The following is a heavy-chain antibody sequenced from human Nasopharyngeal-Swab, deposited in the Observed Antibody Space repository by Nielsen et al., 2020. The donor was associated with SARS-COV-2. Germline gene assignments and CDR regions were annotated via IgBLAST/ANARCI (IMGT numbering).Heavy chain of an antibody. D-gene: IGHD4-17*01. CDR3: ARDQTTVTTFYGMDV. CDR1: GFTFSSYG. Sequence: GESLKISCAASGFTFSSYGMHWVRQAPGKGLEWVSSISSSGSYIYYTDSVKGRFTISRDNAKNSLYLQMSSLRAEDTAVYYCARDQTTVTTFYGMDVWGQGTTVTVSS. CDR2: ISSSGSYI. V-gene: IGHV3-21*01. J-gene: IGHJ6*02.